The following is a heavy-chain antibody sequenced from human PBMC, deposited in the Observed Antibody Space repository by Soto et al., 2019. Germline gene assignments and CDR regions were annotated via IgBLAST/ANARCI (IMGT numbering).Heavy chain of an antibody. CDR3: ARGAVGAFTPMDY. J-gene: IGHJ4*02. D-gene: IGHD1-26*01. Sequence: QVQLVQSGAEVKKPGSSVKVSCKASGGTFSTYRISWVRQAPGQGLEWMGGIIPMFGTADYAQKLQGRVTITADESSSTVYRELSSLRSEDTAMYYCARGAVGAFTPMDYWGQGTLVIVSS. CDR1: GGTFSTYR. V-gene: IGHV1-69*12. CDR2: IIPMFGTA.